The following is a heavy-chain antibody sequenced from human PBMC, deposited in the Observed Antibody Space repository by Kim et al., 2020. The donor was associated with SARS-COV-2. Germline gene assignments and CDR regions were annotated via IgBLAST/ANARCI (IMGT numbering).Heavy chain of an antibody. J-gene: IGHJ3*02. Sequence: SETLSLTCTVSGGSISSGGYYWSSIRQHPGKGLEWIGYIYYSGSTYYNPSLKSRVTISVDTSKNQFSLKLSSVTAADTAVYYCARSMIVDAFDIWGQGTMVTVSS. CDR2: IYYSGST. D-gene: IGHD3-22*01. V-gene: IGHV4-31*03. CDR1: GGSISSGGYY. CDR3: ARSMIVDAFDI.